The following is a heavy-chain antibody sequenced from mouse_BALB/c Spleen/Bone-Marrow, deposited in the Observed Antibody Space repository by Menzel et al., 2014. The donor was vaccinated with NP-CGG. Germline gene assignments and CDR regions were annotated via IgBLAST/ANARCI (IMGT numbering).Heavy chain of an antibody. CDR2: FISGGSYT. CDR1: GLAFSSYD. J-gene: IGHJ1*01. CDR3: ARLGNWYFDV. D-gene: IGHD1-1*02. Sequence: DVKLQESGGGLVKPGGSLKLSCAASGLAFSSYDMFWVRQTPEKWLEWVATFISGGSYTYYPDSGKGRFTISRDNSRNTLYLQMSSLRSEDTALYYCARLGNWYFDVWGAGTPVTVSS. V-gene: IGHV5-9*02.